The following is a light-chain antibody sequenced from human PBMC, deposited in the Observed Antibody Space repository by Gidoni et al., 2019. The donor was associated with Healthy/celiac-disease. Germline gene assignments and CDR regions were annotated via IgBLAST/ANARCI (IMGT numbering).Light chain of an antibody. Sequence: DIQMTQSPSSLSASVGDRVTITCRASQSISSYLNWYQQKPGKAPKLLIYAASSLQSGVPSRFSGSGSGTAFTLTISSLQPEDFAAYYCQQSYSTPPGTFGGGTKVEIK. CDR3: QQSYSTPPGT. V-gene: IGKV1-39*01. CDR2: AAS. CDR1: QSISSY. J-gene: IGKJ4*01.